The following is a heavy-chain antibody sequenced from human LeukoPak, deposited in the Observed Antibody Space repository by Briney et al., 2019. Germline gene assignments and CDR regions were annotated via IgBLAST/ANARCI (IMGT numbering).Heavy chain of an antibody. V-gene: IGHV3-74*01. CDR2: INSDGSST. CDR3: ARAKAAATNNWFDP. Sequence: GGSLRLSCAASGFTFSSYWMHWVRQAPGKGLVWFSRINSDGSSTSYADSVKGRFTISRDNAKNTLYLQMNSLRAEDTAVYYCARAKAAATNNWFDPWGQGTLVTVSS. J-gene: IGHJ5*02. D-gene: IGHD6-13*01. CDR1: GFTFSSYW.